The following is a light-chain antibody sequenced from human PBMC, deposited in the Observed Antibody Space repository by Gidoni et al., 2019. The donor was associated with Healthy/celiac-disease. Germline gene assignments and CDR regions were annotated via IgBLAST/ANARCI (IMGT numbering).Light chain of an antibody. J-gene: IGLJ3*02. CDR1: SGHSSDA. CDR3: QTWGTVIWV. V-gene: IGLV4-69*01. Sequence: QLVLTQSPSASASLGASVTLTCTLSSGHSSDAIAWHQQQPEKGPRYLMKLNSDGSHSTGDGIPDRFSGSSSGAERYLTISSLQSEDEADSYCQTWGTVIWVFGGGTKLTVL. CDR2: LNSDGSH.